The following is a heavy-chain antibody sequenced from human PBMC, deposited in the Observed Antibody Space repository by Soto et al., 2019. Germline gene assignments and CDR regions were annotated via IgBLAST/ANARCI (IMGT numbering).Heavy chain of an antibody. Sequence: QVQVVESGGALVKPGGSLRLSCAASGFTFSDYYMSWIRQAPGKGLEWVSYISTSSDSTKYADSVKGRFTISRDNAKNSLYLQMNSLRAEDTAVYYCARGGARATKSRGQVYNWGQGTLVTVSS. D-gene: IGHD1-1*01. CDR1: GFTFSDYY. V-gene: IGHV3-11*06. CDR2: ISTSSDST. J-gene: IGHJ4*02. CDR3: ARGGARATKSRGQVYN.